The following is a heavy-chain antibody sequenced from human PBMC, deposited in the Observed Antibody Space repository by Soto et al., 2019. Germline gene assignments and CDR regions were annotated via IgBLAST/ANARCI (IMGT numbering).Heavy chain of an antibody. V-gene: IGHV3-23*01. J-gene: IGHJ3*02. CDR3: AKQKTTVTRYDAFDI. CDR2: ISGSGGST. D-gene: IGHD4-17*01. Sequence: EVQLLESGGGLVQPGGSLRLSCAASGFTFSSYAMSWVRQAPGKGLGWVSAISGSGGSTYFADSVKGRFTISRDNSKNTPYLQMNSLRAEDTAIYYCAKQKTTVTRYDAFDIWGQGTMVTVSS. CDR1: GFTFSSYA.